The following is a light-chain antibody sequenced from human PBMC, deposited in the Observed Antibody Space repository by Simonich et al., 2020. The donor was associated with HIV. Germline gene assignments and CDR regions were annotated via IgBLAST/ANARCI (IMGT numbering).Light chain of an antibody. CDR2: DAS. CDR1: QRVRSSY. CDR3: QQYGSSPPRLT. J-gene: IGKJ4*01. V-gene: IGKV3D-20*01. Sequence: EIVLTQSPGTLSLSPGERAPLSCRASQRVRSSYLAWYQQKPGLAPRLLIYDASSRATGIPDRFSGIGSGTDFTLTISRLEPEEFAVYYCQQYGSSPPRLTFGGGTKVEIK.